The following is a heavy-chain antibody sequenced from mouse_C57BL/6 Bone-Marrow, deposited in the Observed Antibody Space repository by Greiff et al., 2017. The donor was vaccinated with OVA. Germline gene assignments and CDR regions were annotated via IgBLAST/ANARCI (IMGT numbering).Heavy chain of an antibody. CDR2: INPSSGYT. Sequence: QVHVKQSGAELARPGASVKMSCKASGYTFTSYTMHWVKQRPGQGLEWIGYINPSSGYTKYNQKFKDKATLTADKSSSTAYMQLSSLTSEDSAVYYCARGGTTVVATDFDVWGTGTTVTVSS. CDR1: GYTFTSYT. D-gene: IGHD1-1*01. J-gene: IGHJ1*03. CDR3: ARGGTTVVATDFDV. V-gene: IGHV1-4*01.